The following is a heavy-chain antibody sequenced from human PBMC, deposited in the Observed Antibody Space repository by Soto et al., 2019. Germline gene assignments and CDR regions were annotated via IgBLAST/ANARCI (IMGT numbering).Heavy chain of an antibody. Sequence: EVQLLESGGGLVQPGGSLRLSCAASGFTFSSYAMSWVRQAPGKGLEWVSAISGSGGSTYYADSVKGRFTISRESSKNTLYRKMNSLGAEDTAVCYGANHYCSGGSCHHYFDYWGQGTLVTVFS. J-gene: IGHJ4*02. CDR2: ISGSGGST. CDR3: ANHYCSGGSCHHYFDY. V-gene: IGHV3-23*01. D-gene: IGHD2-15*01. CDR1: GFTFSSYA.